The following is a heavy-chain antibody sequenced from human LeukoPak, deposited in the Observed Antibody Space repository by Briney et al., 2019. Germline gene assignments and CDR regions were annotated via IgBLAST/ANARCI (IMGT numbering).Heavy chain of an antibody. D-gene: IGHD3-22*01. Sequence: PETLSLTCTVSGGSTSSSSNYWGWIRQPPGKGLEWIGSIYYSRSTYNNPSIKSRATISVDTSKNHFSLKLSSVTAADTAVYYCARHGDYDSSGNSSYWGQGTLVTVSS. CDR3: ARHGDYDSSGNSSY. J-gene: IGHJ4*02. V-gene: IGHV4-39*01. CDR1: GGSTSSSSNY. CDR2: IYYSRST.